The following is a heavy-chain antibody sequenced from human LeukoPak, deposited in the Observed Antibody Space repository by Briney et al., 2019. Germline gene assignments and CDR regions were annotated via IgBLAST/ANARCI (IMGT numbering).Heavy chain of an antibody. CDR1: GGSISSYY. CDR3: AREAGVSRLTFPWFDP. Sequence: SETLSLTCTVSGGSISSYYWSWIRQPPGKGLEWIGYIYYSGSTNYNPSLKSRVTISVDTSKDQFSLKLSSVTAADTAVYYCAREAGVSRLTFPWFDPWGQGTLVTASS. V-gene: IGHV4-59*01. D-gene: IGHD2-21*01. J-gene: IGHJ5*02. CDR2: IYYSGST.